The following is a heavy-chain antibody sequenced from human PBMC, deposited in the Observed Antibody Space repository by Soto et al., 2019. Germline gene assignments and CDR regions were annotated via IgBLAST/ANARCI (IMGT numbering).Heavy chain of an antibody. CDR3: ARDILGGASGSSETNWFDP. D-gene: IGHD6-6*01. V-gene: IGHV1-18*01. J-gene: IGHJ5*02. CDR1: GYTITSYV. CDR2: ISAYNGNT. Sequence: ASVKVSCKASGYTITSYVISWVRQAPGQGLEWMGWISAYNGNTNYAQKLQGRVTMTTDTPTSTAYMELRSLRSDDTAVYYCARDILGGASGSSETNWFDPWGQGTLVTVPS.